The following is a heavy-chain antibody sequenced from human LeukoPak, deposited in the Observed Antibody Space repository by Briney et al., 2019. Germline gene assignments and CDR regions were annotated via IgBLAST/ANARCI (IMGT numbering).Heavy chain of an antibody. D-gene: IGHD6-19*01. J-gene: IGHJ6*02. CDR1: GFTFSSYA. CDR2: ISYDGSNK. CDR3: ARGTPSSSGWLYYGMDA. V-gene: IGHV3-30-3*01. Sequence: GGSLRLSCAASGFTFSSYAMHWVRQAPGKGLEWVAVISYDGSNKYYADSVKGRFTISRDNSKNTLYLQMNSLRAEDTAVYYCARGTPSSSGWLYYGMDAWGQGTTVTVSS.